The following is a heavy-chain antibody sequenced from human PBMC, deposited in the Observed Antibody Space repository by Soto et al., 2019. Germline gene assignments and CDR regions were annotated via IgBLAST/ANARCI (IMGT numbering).Heavy chain of an antibody. CDR3: ARTTFYDIFTAYYSLFDY. Sequence: QVQLQESGPGLVKPSQTLTLTCTVSGGSMSSGALYWSWIRQHPGKGLEWIGHISDSGSSYYNPSLESRVTISVDTSKNQFSLKLSAVTAADTAVYFCARTTFYDIFTAYYSLFDYWGQGTLVTVSS. CDR2: ISDSGSS. D-gene: IGHD3-9*01. J-gene: IGHJ4*02. V-gene: IGHV4-31*03. CDR1: GGSMSSGALY.